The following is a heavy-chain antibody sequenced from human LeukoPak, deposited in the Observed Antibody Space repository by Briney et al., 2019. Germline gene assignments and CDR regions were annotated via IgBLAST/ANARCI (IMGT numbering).Heavy chain of an antibody. V-gene: IGHV3-11*04. CDR1: GFTFSDYY. D-gene: IGHD3-16*01. Sequence: PGGSLRLSCAASGFTFSDYYMSWIRQAPEKGLEWVSTIKGIGPTTYYADSVKGRFTISRDNARNSLFLQMSSLRADDTAIYYCARAGELRYMDVWGKGTAVTVSS. CDR2: IKGIGPTT. CDR3: ARAGELRYMDV. J-gene: IGHJ6*03.